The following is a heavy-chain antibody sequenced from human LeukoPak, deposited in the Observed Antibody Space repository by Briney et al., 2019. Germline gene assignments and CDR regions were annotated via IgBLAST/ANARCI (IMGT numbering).Heavy chain of an antibody. CDR1: GFTFTNYG. J-gene: IGHJ3*02. CDR3: TTFDM. V-gene: IGHV3-30*03. CDR2: ISSDGSNK. Sequence: PGGSLRLSCAASGFTFTNYGIHWVRLAPGEGLEWVVVISSDGSNKHYVDSVKGRVTISRDYSKNTLYLKMNSLRVDDTALYYCTTFDMWGQRTMVTVSS.